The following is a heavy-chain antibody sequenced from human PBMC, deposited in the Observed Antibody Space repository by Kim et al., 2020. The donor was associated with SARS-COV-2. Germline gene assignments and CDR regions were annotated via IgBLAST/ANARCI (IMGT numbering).Heavy chain of an antibody. CDR3: ARHGLGAMVKDY. CDR1: GGSISSSSYY. Sequence: SETLSLTCTVSGGSISSSSYYWGWIRQPPGKGLEWIGSIYYSGSTYYNPSLKSRVTISVDTSKNQFSLKLSSVTAADTAVYYCARHGLGAMVKDYWGQGTLVTVSS. D-gene: IGHD5-18*01. CDR2: IYYSGST. J-gene: IGHJ4*02. V-gene: IGHV4-39*01.